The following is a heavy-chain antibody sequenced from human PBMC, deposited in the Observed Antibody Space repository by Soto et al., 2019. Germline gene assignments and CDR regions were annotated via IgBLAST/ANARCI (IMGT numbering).Heavy chain of an antibody. CDR1: GFTVSSNY. D-gene: IGHD3-10*01. CDR3: ATPGDYYYYYMDV. J-gene: IGHJ6*03. CDR2: IYSGGST. Sequence: EVQLVESGGGLVQPGGSLRLSCAASGFTVSSNYMSWVRQAPGKGLEWVSVIYSGGSTYYADSVKGRFTISRDNSKNTLYLQMNSLRAEDTAVYYCATPGDYYYYYMDVWGKGTTVTVSS. V-gene: IGHV3-66*01.